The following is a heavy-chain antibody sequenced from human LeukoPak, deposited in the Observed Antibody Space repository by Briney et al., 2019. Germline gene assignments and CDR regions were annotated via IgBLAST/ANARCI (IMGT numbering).Heavy chain of an antibody. J-gene: IGHJ4*02. CDR3: ARDTYDSSGYYAPFDY. D-gene: IGHD3-22*01. V-gene: IGHV3-23*01. CDR1: GXTFSDYA. Sequence: GGSLRLSCAASGXTFSDYAMTWVRQAPGKGLEWVSAITNSRGTTYYADSVKGRFTISRDNSKNTLYLQMNSLRTEDTAVYYCARDTYDSSGYYAPFDYWGQGTLVTVSS. CDR2: ITNSRGTT.